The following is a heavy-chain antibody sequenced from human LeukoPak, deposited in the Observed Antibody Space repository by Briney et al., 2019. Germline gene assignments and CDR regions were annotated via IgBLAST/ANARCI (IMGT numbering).Heavy chain of an antibody. Sequence: SETLSLTCAVYGGSFSGYYWSWIRQPPGKGLEWIGEINHSGSTNYNPSLKSRVTISVDTSRNQFSLKLSSVTAADTAVYYCARGRFDYWGQGTLVTVSS. CDR1: GGSFSGYY. V-gene: IGHV4-34*01. J-gene: IGHJ4*02. CDR2: INHSGST. CDR3: ARGRFDY.